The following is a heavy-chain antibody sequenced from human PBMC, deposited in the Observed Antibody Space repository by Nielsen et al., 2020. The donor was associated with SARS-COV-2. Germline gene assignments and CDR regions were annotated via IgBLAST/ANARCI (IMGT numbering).Heavy chain of an antibody. V-gene: IGHV3-64D*09. D-gene: IGHD1-7*01. CDR1: GFTFSSYA. J-gene: IGHJ6*03. CDR3: VKEGNWNYGGYYYYYYMDV. Sequence: GESLKISCSASGFTFSSYATHWVRQAPGKGLEYVSAISSNGGSTYYADSVKGRFTISRDNSKNTLYLQMSSLRAEDTAVYYCVKEGNWNYGGYYYYYYMDVWGKGTTVTVSS. CDR2: ISSNGGST.